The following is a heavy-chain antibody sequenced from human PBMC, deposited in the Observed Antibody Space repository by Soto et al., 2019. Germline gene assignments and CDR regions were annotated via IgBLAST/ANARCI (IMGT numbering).Heavy chain of an antibody. Sequence: QVQLVQSGAEVKKPGASVKVSCKASGYTFTNYYMHWVRQAPGQGLEWMGIINPSGGRTNYAQKFQGRVNMSRDTSTSTVYLELSTLRSEDTAVYYCARDLSSYSSGWYDVWGRGTLVTVSS. J-gene: IGHJ2*01. CDR2: INPSGGRT. D-gene: IGHD6-19*01. CDR1: GYTFTNYY. V-gene: IGHV1-46*01. CDR3: ARDLSSYSSGWYDV.